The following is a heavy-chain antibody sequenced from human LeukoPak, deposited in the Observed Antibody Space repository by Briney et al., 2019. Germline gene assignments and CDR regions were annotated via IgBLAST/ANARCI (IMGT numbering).Heavy chain of an antibody. CDR3: ARDLPNMDV. CDR1: GGSFSGYY. J-gene: IGHJ6*03. Sequence: SETLSLTCAVYGGSFSGYYWSWIRQPPGKGLEWIGEINHSGSTNYNPSLKSRVTISVGTSKNQFSLKLSSVTAADTAVYYCARDLPNMDVWGKGTTVTVSS. V-gene: IGHV4-34*01. CDR2: INHSGST.